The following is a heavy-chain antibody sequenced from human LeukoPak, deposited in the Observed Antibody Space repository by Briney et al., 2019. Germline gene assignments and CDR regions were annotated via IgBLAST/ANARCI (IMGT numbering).Heavy chain of an antibody. CDR2: IKVSGGRT. V-gene: IGHV1-46*01. D-gene: IGHD2-2*01. J-gene: IGHJ4*02. Sequence: ASVKVSCKASGYTFSGFYVHWVRQAPGQGLEWMGIIKVSGGRTDYAHKFQGRVTMTRDMSTSTVYMELSNLRSEDTAVYYCAREPPESYHFDYWGQGTLVTVSS. CDR1: GYTFSGFY. CDR3: AREPPESYHFDY.